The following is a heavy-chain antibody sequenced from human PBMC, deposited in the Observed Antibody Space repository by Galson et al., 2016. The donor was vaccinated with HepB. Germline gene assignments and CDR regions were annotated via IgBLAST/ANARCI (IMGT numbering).Heavy chain of an antibody. CDR2: VYPAGSDT. V-gene: IGHV5-51*01. Sequence: QSGAEVTKPGESLRISCKGSGYTFRSYWIGWVRQMPGKGLEWMGIVYPAGSDTRYSPYFQGQVTVTVDQSTSTAYLQWSSLKDSDTAMYDCATTPYYAPNYYPVYGSQGTLVTVSS. J-gene: IGHJ4*02. CDR3: ATTPYYAPNYYPVY. CDR1: GYTFRSYW. D-gene: IGHD3-22*01.